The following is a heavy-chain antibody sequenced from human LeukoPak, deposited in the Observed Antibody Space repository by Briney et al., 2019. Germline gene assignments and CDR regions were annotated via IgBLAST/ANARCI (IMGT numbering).Heavy chain of an antibody. D-gene: IGHD5-12*01. CDR3: ARDPEGGGYDYFDY. V-gene: IGHV1-18*01. J-gene: IGHJ4*02. CDR1: GGTFSSYA. Sequence: ASVKVSCKASGGTFSSYAISWVRQAPGQGLEWMGWISAYNGNTNYAQKLQGRVTMTTDTSTSTAYMELRSLRSDDTAVYYCARDPEGGGYDYFDYWGQGTLVTVSS. CDR2: ISAYNGNT.